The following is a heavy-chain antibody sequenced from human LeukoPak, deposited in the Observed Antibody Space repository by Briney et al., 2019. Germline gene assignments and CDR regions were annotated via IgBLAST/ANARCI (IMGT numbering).Heavy chain of an antibody. CDR2: ISYDGSDK. CDR1: GFTFSSHS. D-gene: IGHD1-26*01. Sequence: GGSLRLSCAASGFTFSSHSMNWVRQAPGKGLEWVAVISYDGSDKYYADSVKGRFTISRDNSKNTLYLQMNSLRAEDTAVYYCAKDLGYFADWGQGTLVTVSS. V-gene: IGHV3-30*18. CDR3: AKDLGYFAD. J-gene: IGHJ4*02.